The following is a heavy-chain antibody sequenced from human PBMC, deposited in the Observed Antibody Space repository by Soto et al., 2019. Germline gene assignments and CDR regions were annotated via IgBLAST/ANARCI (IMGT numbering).Heavy chain of an antibody. CDR1: GGSISSGGYS. V-gene: IGHV4-30-2*01. CDR3: ARGRDY. J-gene: IGHJ4*02. Sequence: SETLSLTCAVSGGSISSGGYSWSWIRQPPGKGLEWIRALYHSGSTYYNPSVKSRVTISVDRSKNQFSLKLSSVTAAYTAVYYCARGRDYCGQGTLVTVSS. CDR2: LYHSGST.